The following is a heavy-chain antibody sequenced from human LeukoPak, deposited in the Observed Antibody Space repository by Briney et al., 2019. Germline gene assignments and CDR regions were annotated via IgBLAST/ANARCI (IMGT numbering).Heavy chain of an antibody. CDR1: GGSFSGYY. J-gene: IGHJ3*02. CDR2: INHSGSA. CDR3: ARQFGAFDI. V-gene: IGHV4-34*01. D-gene: IGHD3-10*01. Sequence: SETLSLTCAVYGGSFSGYYWSWIRQPPGKGLEWIGEINHSGSANYNPSLKSRVTISVDTSKNQFSLKLSSVTAADTAVYYCARQFGAFDIWGQGTMVTVSS.